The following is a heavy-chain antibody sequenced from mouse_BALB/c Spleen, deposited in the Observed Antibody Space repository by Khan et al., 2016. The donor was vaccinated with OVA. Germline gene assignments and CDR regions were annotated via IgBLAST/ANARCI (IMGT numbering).Heavy chain of an antibody. Sequence: QVQLKQSGAELVRPGTSVKVSCKASGYAFTDYLIEWVKQRPGQGLEWIGVINPGSGNTNYNEKFKGKATLTADKSSSTAYMLLSSLPSDDSAVYFCARGGYGTLAYWGQGTPVTVS. D-gene: IGHD2-1*01. V-gene: IGHV1-54*01. CDR3: ARGGYGTLAY. CDR2: INPGSGNT. J-gene: IGHJ3*01. CDR1: GYAFTDYL.